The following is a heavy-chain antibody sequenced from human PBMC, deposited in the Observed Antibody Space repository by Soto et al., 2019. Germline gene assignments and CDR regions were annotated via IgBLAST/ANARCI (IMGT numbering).Heavy chain of an antibody. Sequence: QVQLVESGGGVVQPGRSLRLSCAASGFTFSSYGMHWVRQAPGKGLEWVAVIWYDGSNKYYADSVKGRFTISRDNSKNTLYLQMNSLRAEDTAVYCCARVAYQGGVDVWGKGTTVTVSS. CDR2: IWYDGSNK. CDR1: GFTFSSYG. J-gene: IGHJ6*04. V-gene: IGHV3-33*01. CDR3: ARVAYQGGVDV. D-gene: IGHD2-2*01.